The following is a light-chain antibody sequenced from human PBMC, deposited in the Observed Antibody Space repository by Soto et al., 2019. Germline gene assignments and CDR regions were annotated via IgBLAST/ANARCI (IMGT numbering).Light chain of an antibody. CDR2: LGS. J-gene: IGKJ4*01. Sequence: EIVMTQSPLSLPVTPGEPASISCRSSQSLLHSNGYNYLDWYLQKPGQSPQLLIYLGSNRASGVPDRFSGSGSGTDFTLKISRVEAEDVGVYYCMQALPDFTFGGGTKVEIK. V-gene: IGKV2-28*01. CDR1: QSLLHSNGYNY. CDR3: MQALPDFT.